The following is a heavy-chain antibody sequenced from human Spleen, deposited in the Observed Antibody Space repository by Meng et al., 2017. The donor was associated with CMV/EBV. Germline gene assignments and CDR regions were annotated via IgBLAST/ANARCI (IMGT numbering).Heavy chain of an antibody. CDR2: VEKGGAT. D-gene: IGHD3-16*01. V-gene: IGHV3-53*03. J-gene: IGHJ5*02. CDR1: GFPGRPPWY. CDR3: TGGGAYTPSYNWFYP. Sequence: GESLKISCEVSGFPGRPPWYVSGVRQPPGAGLEWLSVVEKGGATKYADSVKGRFTISRYDSKNMVYLQMDSLRVEDTAFYYCTGGGAYTPSYNWFYPWGQGTLVTVSS.